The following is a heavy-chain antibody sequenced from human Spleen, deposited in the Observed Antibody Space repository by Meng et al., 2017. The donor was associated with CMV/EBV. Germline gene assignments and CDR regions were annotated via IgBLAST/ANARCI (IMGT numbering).Heavy chain of an antibody. D-gene: IGHD3-3*01. CDR2: ISHSGST. V-gene: IGHV4-59*01. CDR3: ARTKYYDFWSGYYPLLDASDI. Sequence: SETLSLTCTVSGDSISSFYWTRIRQPPGKGLEWLGYISHSGSTNYNPSLKSRVTISVDTSKNQFSLKLTSVTAADTAMYYCARTKYYDFWSGYYPLLDASDIWGQGTLVTVSS. CDR1: GDSISSFY. J-gene: IGHJ3*02.